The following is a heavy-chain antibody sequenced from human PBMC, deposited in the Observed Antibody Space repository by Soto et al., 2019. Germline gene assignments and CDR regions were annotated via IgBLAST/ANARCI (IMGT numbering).Heavy chain of an antibody. Sequence: PSETLSLTCTVSGGSISSGDYYWSWIRQPPGKGLEWIGYIYYSGSTYYNPSLKSRVTISVDTSKNQFSLKLSSVTAADTAVYYCASGPMTYYYDSSGYYNDYWGRGTLVTVSS. CDR1: GGSISSGDYY. V-gene: IGHV4-30-4*01. J-gene: IGHJ4*02. CDR2: IYYSGST. CDR3: ASGPMTYYYDSSGYYNDY. D-gene: IGHD3-22*01.